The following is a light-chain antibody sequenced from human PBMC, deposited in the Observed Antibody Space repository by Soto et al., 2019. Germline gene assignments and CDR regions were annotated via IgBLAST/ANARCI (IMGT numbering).Light chain of an antibody. Sequence: IGMTQFTNNLSVSPWGRSTLSCMVSHSVSSNLAWYQQKPGQAPRLLIYGASTRATGIPARFSGSGSGTEFTLTISSLQSEDFAVYYCQQYNNWPPWTFGQGTKVDIK. CDR1: HSVSSN. CDR2: GAS. J-gene: IGKJ1*01. CDR3: QQYNNWPPWT. V-gene: IGKV3-15*01.